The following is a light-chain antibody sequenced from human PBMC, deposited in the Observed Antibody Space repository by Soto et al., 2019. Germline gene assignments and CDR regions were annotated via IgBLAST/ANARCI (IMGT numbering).Light chain of an antibody. CDR2: AAS. V-gene: IGKV1-8*01. CDR3: QHFGTSPPYT. CDR1: QGISSY. Sequence: AIRMTQSPSSLSASTGDRVTITCRASQGISSYLAWYQQKPGKAPKLLIYAASTLQSGVPSRFSGSGSGTDFTLTISCLQSEDFATYYCQHFGTSPPYTFGQGTKLEI. J-gene: IGKJ2*01.